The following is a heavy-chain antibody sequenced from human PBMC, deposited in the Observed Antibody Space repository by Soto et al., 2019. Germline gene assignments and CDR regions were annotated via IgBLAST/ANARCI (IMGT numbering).Heavy chain of an antibody. CDR1: GFTFSSYW. CDR2: IKSDGRST. D-gene: IGHD1-26*01. V-gene: IGHV3-74*01. J-gene: IGHJ4*02. Sequence: EVHLVESGGGLVQPGGSLRLSCAASGFTFSSYWMNWVRQAPGKGLVWVSRIKSDGRSTSYADSVKGRFTISRDNAKNTLYLQMNSLRVDDTAVYYCPGGACGSPLHFDYWGQGTLVTVSS. CDR3: PGGACGSPLHFDY.